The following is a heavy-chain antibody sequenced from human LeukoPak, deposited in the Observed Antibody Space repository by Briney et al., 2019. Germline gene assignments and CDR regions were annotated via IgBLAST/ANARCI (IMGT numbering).Heavy chain of an antibody. D-gene: IGHD3-9*01. CDR3: ARARYVNSFYAFDI. CDR2: LSKSGNT. V-gene: IGHV4-59*01. CDR1: GGSISSYY. Sequence: SETLSLTCTVSGGSISSYYWSWIRLPPGKGLEWIGYLSKSGNTNYSPSLKSRVTIFGDTSKNQFFLKLSSVTAGDTAVYYCARARYVNSFYAFDIWGQGTLVTVSS. J-gene: IGHJ3*02.